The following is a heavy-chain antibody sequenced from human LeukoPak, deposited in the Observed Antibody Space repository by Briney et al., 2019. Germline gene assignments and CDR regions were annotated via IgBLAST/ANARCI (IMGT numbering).Heavy chain of an antibody. CDR2: IIPIFGTA. D-gene: IGHD3-3*01. V-gene: IGHV1-69*13. CDR1: GGTFSSYA. J-gene: IGHJ5*02. CDR3: ARTDFWSGYYTSRWFDP. Sequence: SVKVSCKASGGTFSSYAISWVRQAPGQGLEWMGGIIPIFGTANYAQKFQGRVTITADESTSTAYMELSSLRSEDTAVYYCARTDFWSGYYTSRWFDPWGQGTLVTVSS.